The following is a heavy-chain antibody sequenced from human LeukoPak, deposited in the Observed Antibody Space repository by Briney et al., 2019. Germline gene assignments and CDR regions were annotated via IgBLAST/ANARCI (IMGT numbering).Heavy chain of an antibody. J-gene: IGHJ4*02. CDR1: GFTFSSYS. CDR2: ISSSSSYI. D-gene: IGHD1-26*01. Sequence: PGCGVTLSHAPSGFTFSSYSMNWVGQAPGKGREGVASISSSSSYIYYEDSLKGRFTISRDNAKNSLYLQMNSLRAEDTAVYYCARDNGSYSDYWGQGTLVTVSS. CDR3: ARDNGSYSDY. V-gene: IGHV3-21*01.